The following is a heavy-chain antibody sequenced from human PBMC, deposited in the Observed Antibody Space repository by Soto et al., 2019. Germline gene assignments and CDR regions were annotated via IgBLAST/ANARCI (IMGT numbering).Heavy chain of an antibody. J-gene: IGHJ6*03. V-gene: IGHV1-18*01. CDR2: ISAYNGNT. D-gene: IGHD3-3*01. Sequence: ASVKVSFKASGYTFTSYGISWVRQAPGQGLEWMGWISAYNGNTNYAQKLQGRVTMTTDTSTSTAYMELRSLRSDDTAVYYCARCSEYYDWWSGYMKNDYYMDVWGKGTTVTVSS. CDR3: ARCSEYYDWWSGYMKNDYYMDV. CDR1: GYTFTSYG.